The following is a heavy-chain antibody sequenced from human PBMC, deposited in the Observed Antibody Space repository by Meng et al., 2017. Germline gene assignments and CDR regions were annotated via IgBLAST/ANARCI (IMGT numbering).Heavy chain of an antibody. CDR3: ARDKTSVRYSSGWAHY. D-gene: IGHD6-19*01. V-gene: IGHV1-2*06. J-gene: IGHJ4*02. CDR1: GSPFTGYY. Sequence: QLPLVQSVTQLKTPGASGNVPCKASGSPFTGYYLHWVRQAPGQGLEWMGRINPNRGGTNYAQKFQGRVTMTRDTSISTAYMELSRLRSDDTAVYYCARDKTSVRYSSGWAHYWGQGTLVTVSS. CDR2: INPNRGGT.